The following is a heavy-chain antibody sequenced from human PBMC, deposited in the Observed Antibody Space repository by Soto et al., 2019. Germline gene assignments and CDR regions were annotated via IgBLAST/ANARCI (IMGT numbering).Heavy chain of an antibody. J-gene: IGHJ4*02. V-gene: IGHV4-61*01. CDR1: GASVSRSIYY. CDR3: ARAAVHSGWYRDY. Sequence: PSETLSLTCIVSGASVSRSIYYWSWLRQPPGKGLEWIGYIYYTGSTNYNPSLESRVFMSIDTSKNQLSLKVTSVTAADTATYYCARAAVHSGWYRDYWGQGTLVTVSS. CDR2: IYYTGST. D-gene: IGHD6-19*01.